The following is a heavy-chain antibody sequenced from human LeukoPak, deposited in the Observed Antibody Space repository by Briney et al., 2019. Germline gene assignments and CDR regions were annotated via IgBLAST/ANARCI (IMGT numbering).Heavy chain of an antibody. D-gene: IGHD2-2*02. CDR3: AAAPILRGEGGEHYKYGMDV. V-gene: IGHV4/OR15-8*01. CDR1: VGSINSGNW. J-gene: IGHJ6*02. Sequence: PSETLSLTCGVSVGSINSGNWRSSVRQSRGKGLEWIGEIHHNGTRNYNPSLMRRVTISADTFKNHFSLIVTSLTAADTAVYYCAAAPILRGEGGEHYKYGMDVWGQGTTVIVSS. CDR2: IHHNGTR.